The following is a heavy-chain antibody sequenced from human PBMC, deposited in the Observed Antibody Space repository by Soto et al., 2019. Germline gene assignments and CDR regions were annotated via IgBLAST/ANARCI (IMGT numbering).Heavy chain of an antibody. CDR3: ARDAAVGLFDY. J-gene: IGHJ4*02. CDR1: GYTFSSYG. Sequence: ASVKVSCKASGYTFSSYGISWVRQAPGQGLEWMGWISAHNGNTKYEQKLQGRVTMTTDTSTSTAYMELRSLRSDDTAVYYCARDAAVGLFDYWGQGTLVTVSS. CDR2: ISAHNGNT. D-gene: IGHD1-26*01. V-gene: IGHV1-18*01.